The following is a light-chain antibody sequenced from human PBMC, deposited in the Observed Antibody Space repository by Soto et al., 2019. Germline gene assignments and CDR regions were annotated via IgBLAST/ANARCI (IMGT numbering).Light chain of an antibody. CDR1: KLGDKY. V-gene: IGLV3-1*01. CDR3: QAWDTEHGVV. Sequence: SYELTQPPSVSVSPGKTASITCSGDKLGDKYACWYQQKPGQSPVLVIYQDSKRPSGIPERFSGSNSGNTATLTISGTQAMDEADYYCQAWDTEHGVVFGGGTKLTVL. J-gene: IGLJ2*01. CDR2: QDS.